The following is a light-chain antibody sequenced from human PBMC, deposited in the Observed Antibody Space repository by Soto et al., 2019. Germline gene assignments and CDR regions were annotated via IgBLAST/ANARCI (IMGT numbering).Light chain of an antibody. Sequence: EIVLTQSPGTLSLSPGERATLSCRASQSVSSSYLAWYQQKPGQAPRLLIYGASSRATGIPDRFRGSGSGTDFTLTISRLEPEDFAVYYCQQYGSSPWGFGQGTKVEIK. J-gene: IGKJ1*01. CDR2: GAS. CDR3: QQYGSSPWG. CDR1: QSVSSSY. V-gene: IGKV3-20*01.